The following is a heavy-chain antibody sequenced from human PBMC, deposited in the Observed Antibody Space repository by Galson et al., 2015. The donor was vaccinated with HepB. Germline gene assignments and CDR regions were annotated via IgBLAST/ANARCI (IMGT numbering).Heavy chain of an antibody. V-gene: IGHV4-34*01. D-gene: IGHD5-12*01. J-gene: IGHJ6*02. CDR1: GGSFSGYY. CDR2: INHSGST. Sequence: SETLSLTCAVYGGSFSGYYWSWIRQPPGKGLEWIGEINHSGSTNYNPSLKSRVTISVDTSKNQFSLKLSSVTAADTAVYYCASWLGNYYYYYGMDVWGQGTTVTVSS. CDR3: ASWLGNYYYYYGMDV.